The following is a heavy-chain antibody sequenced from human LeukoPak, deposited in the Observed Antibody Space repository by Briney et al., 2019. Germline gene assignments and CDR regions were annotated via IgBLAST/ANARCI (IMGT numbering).Heavy chain of an antibody. CDR1: EFSVGSNY. J-gene: IGHJ5*02. D-gene: IGHD4-17*01. Sequence: GGSLRLSCAASEFSVGSNYMTWVRQAPGKGLEWVSLIYSGGSTYYADSVKGRFTISRDNSKNTLYLQMNSLRAEDTAVYYCAKDRDSGAHGWFDPWGQGTLVTVSS. CDR3: AKDRDSGAHGWFDP. CDR2: IYSGGST. V-gene: IGHV3-66*01.